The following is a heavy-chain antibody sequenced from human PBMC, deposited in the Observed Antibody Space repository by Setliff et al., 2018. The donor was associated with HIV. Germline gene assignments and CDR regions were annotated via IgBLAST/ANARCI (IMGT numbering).Heavy chain of an antibody. CDR3: ASQPAYSTDWYPPGYFDY. V-gene: IGHV4-59*08. CDR2: IYYSGRT. CDR1: GGPISSYY. D-gene: IGHD6-19*01. Sequence: SETLSLTCTVSGGPISSYYWSWIRQPPGKGLEWIGYIYYSGRTNYNLSLKSRVTISVDTSRNQFSLKLSSVTAADTAVYYCASQPAYSTDWYPPGYFDYWGQGTLVTVSS. J-gene: IGHJ4*02.